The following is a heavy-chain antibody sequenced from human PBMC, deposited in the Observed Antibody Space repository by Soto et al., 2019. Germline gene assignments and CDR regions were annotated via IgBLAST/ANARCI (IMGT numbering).Heavy chain of an antibody. J-gene: IGHJ4*01. Sequence: EVQLVESGGGLVKPGGSLRLSCAASGFTFSSYTMNWVRQAPGKGLEWVSSISSSSSYIYYTDSVKGRFTISRDNAKNSLYLQMNSLRVEDTAVYYCASLSRFALDYWGQGTLVTVSS. D-gene: IGHD3-10*01. CDR1: GFTFSSYT. CDR3: ASLSRFALDY. CDR2: ISSSSSYI. V-gene: IGHV3-21*01.